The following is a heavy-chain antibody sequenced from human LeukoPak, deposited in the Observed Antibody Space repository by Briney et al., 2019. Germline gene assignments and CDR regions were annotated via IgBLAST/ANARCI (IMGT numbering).Heavy chain of an antibody. J-gene: IGHJ6*02. CDR2: MNPNSGNT. V-gene: IGHV1-8*01. Sequence: ASVKVSCKASGYTFTSYDINWVRQATGQGLEWMGWMNPNSGNTGYAQKFRGRVTMTRNTSISTAYMELSSLRSEDTAVYYCARGPYSSSWYIYYYYGMDVWGQGTTVTVSS. CDR1: GYTFTSYD. CDR3: ARGPYSSSWYIYYYYGMDV. D-gene: IGHD6-13*01.